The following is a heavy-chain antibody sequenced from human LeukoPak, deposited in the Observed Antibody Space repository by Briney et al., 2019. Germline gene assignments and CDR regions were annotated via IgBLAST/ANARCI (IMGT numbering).Heavy chain of an antibody. Sequence: GASVKVSCKASGYTFTSYAMHWVRQAAGQRLEWMGWINAGNGNTKYSQKFQGRVTITRDTSASTAYMELSSLRSEDTAVYYCARGPMVRGVQPSNWFDPWGQGTLVTVSS. J-gene: IGHJ5*02. D-gene: IGHD3-10*01. CDR3: ARGPMVRGVQPSNWFDP. CDR1: GYTFTSYA. CDR2: INAGNGNT. V-gene: IGHV1-3*01.